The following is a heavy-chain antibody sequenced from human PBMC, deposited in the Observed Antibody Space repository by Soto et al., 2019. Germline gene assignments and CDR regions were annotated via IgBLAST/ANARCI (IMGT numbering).Heavy chain of an antibody. Sequence: SETLSLTCTVSGGSISSYYWSWIRQPAGKGLEWIGRIYTSGSTNYNPSLKSRVTMSVDTSKNQFSLKLSSVTAADTAVYYCARGGAPSDSSSWYWGLYYYGMDVWGQGTTVTVSS. D-gene: IGHD6-13*01. V-gene: IGHV4-4*07. J-gene: IGHJ6*02. CDR2: IYTSGST. CDR3: ARGGAPSDSSSWYWGLYYYGMDV. CDR1: GGSISSYY.